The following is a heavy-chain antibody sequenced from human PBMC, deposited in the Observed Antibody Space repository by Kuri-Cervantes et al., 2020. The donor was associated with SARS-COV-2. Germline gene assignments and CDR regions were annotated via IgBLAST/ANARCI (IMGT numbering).Heavy chain of an antibody. Sequence: SETLSLTCAVFGASLNTYSWSWIRQPPGKGLEWIGEINHSGGTRYEASLKGRVSISVDASKNQISLKLTSATAADAAVYYCARGHIGVVPSPFLGLGPHSYYYHMDVWGQGTTVTVSS. CDR3: ARGHIGVVPSPFLGLGPHSYYYHMDV. V-gene: IGHV4-34*01. J-gene: IGHJ6*02. D-gene: IGHD2-2*01. CDR1: GASLNTYS. CDR2: INHSGGT.